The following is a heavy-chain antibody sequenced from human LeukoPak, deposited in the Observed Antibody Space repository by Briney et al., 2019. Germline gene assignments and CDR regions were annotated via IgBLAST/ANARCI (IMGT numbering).Heavy chain of an antibody. D-gene: IGHD2-15*01. CDR2: IRYDGNSN. CDR1: GFTFRSYG. J-gene: IGHJ4*02. Sequence: GGSLRLSCAASGFTFRSYGMHWVRQAPGKGLEWVAFIRYDGNSNYYADSVKGRFTISRDNSRSTLYLQMNSLRAEDTAVFYCAKAEVISGNHGVYFDYWGQGTLVTVSS. V-gene: IGHV3-30*02. CDR3: AKAEVISGNHGVYFDY.